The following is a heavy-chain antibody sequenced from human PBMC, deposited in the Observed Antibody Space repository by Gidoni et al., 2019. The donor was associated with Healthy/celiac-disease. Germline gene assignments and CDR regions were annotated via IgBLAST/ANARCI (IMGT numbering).Heavy chain of an antibody. CDR2: ISYDGSNK. V-gene: IGHV3-30-3*01. Sequence: QVQLVESGGGAVQPGRSLRPSCVAPGFPFSSYDMHWVRQAPGKGLEGVAVISYDGSNKYYADSVKGRFTISRDNSKNTLYLQMNSLRAEDTAVYYCARDLGGKGSGFDYWGQGTLVTVSS. CDR1: GFPFSSYD. J-gene: IGHJ4*02. CDR3: ARDLGGKGSGFDY. D-gene: IGHD2-15*01.